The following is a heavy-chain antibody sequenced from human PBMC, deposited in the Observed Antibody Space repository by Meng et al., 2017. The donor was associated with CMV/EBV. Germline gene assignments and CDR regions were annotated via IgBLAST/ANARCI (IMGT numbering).Heavy chain of an antibody. CDR1: GFTFGDYA. Sequence: GGPLRLSCTASGFTFGDYAMSWVRQAPGKGLEWVGFIRSKAYGGTTEYAASVKGRFTISRDDSKSIAYLQMNSLKTEDTAVYYCTRSLEYYYDSSGYYETFDYWGQGTLVTVSS. J-gene: IGHJ4*02. CDR3: TRSLEYYYDSSGYYETFDY. V-gene: IGHV3-49*04. D-gene: IGHD3-22*01. CDR2: IRSKAYGGTT.